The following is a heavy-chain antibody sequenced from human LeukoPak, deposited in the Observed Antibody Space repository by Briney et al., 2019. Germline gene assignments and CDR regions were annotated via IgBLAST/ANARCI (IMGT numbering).Heavy chain of an antibody. D-gene: IGHD2-8*01. V-gene: IGHV3-23*01. CDR3: AKDRGHCTNGVCHNYYYMDV. CDR1: GFTFSSYA. J-gene: IGHJ6*03. Sequence: GSLRLSCAASGFTFSSYAMSWVRQAPGKGLEWVSTISGSGGSTDYADSVKGRFTISRDSPKNTLYLQMNSLRAEDTAVYYCAKDRGHCTNGVCHNYYYMDVWGKGTTVTVSS. CDR2: ISGSGGST.